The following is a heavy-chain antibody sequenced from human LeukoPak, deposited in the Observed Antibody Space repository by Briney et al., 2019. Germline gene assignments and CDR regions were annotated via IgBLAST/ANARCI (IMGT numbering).Heavy chain of an antibody. CDR2: IIPIFGTA. Sequence: SVKVSCKASGGTFSSYAMSWVRQAPGQGLEWMGGIIPIFGTANYAQKFQGRVTITTDESTSTAYMELSSLRSEDTDVYYCERVTGIAAGGQMYYFDYWGQGTLVTVSA. V-gene: IGHV1-69*05. CDR3: ERVTGIAAGGQMYYFDY. D-gene: IGHD6-13*01. J-gene: IGHJ4*02. CDR1: GGTFSSYA.